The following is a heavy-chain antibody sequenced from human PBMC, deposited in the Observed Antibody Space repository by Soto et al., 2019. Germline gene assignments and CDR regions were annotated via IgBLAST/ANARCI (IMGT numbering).Heavy chain of an antibody. CDR3: AMGLCSGSTCYLDDFDY. Sequence: QVQLQESGPGLVRPSETLSLTCTVSVDSHNNYYWNWIPQPPGKGLEWIGYVSYIERPNYNPSLKSRVTLPVDTSKGQFSLKLSSVTAADTAVYYCAMGLCSGSTCYLDDFDYWGQGTLVSVSS. CDR2: VSYIERP. V-gene: IGHV4-59*01. J-gene: IGHJ4*02. D-gene: IGHD2-15*01. CDR1: VDSHNNYY.